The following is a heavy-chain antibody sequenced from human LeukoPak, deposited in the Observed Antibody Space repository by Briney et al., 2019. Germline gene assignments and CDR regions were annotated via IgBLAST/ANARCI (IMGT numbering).Heavy chain of an antibody. D-gene: IGHD5-12*01. CDR1: GYSISSGYY. V-gene: IGHV4-38-2*02. CDR2: IYHSGST. J-gene: IGHJ4*02. Sequence: SETLSLTCTVSGYSISSGYYWGWIRQPPGKGLEWIGSIYHSGSTYYNPSLKSRVTISVDTSKNQFSLKLSSVTAADTAVYYCARDRSSGYDPTNFDYWGQGTLVTVSS. CDR3: ARDRSSGYDPTNFDY.